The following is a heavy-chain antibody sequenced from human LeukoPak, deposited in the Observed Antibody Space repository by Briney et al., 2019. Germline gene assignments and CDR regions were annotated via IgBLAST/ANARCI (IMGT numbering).Heavy chain of an antibody. J-gene: IGHJ5*02. D-gene: IGHD4-17*01. CDR3: AKAHTVTTLYWFDP. CDR2: VSYDGSNQ. Sequence: GGSLRPSRAASGFTFSSYGMHWVRQAPGKGLEWVAVVSYDGSNQYYADSVKGRFTISRDNSKNTLYLQMNSLRGADTAVYYCAKAHTVTTLYWFDPCGQGTLVTVSS. V-gene: IGHV3-30*18. CDR1: GFTFSSYG.